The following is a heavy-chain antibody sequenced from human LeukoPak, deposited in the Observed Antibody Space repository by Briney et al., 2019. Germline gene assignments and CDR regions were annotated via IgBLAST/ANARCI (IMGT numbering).Heavy chain of an antibody. Sequence: GGSLRLSCAASGFSFSSNWMSWVRQAPGKGLEWVANIKQDGSEKYYVDSVEGRFTISRDNTKNSLYLQMSSLRAEDTAVYYCARAGPSGATGYWGQGTLVTVSS. V-gene: IGHV3-7*01. CDR3: ARAGPSGATGY. J-gene: IGHJ4*02. D-gene: IGHD1-26*01. CDR2: IKQDGSEK. CDR1: GFSFSSNW.